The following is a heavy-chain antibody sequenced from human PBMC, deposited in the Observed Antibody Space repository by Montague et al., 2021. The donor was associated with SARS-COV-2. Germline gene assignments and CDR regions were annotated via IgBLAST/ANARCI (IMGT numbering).Heavy chain of an antibody. CDR3: TSGREGNYNVMDV. V-gene: IGHV6-1*01. J-gene: IGHJ6*02. D-gene: IGHD1-1*01. CDR2: TYYRSKWDN. CDR1: GDSVSRNSAT. Sequence: CAISGDSVSRNSATWNWVSQSPSRGLELLGRTYYRSKWDNDYALXLRGRVTINPDTSKNQFSLQLNSVTPEDTAIYYCTSGREGNYNVMDVWGQGTTVTVSS.